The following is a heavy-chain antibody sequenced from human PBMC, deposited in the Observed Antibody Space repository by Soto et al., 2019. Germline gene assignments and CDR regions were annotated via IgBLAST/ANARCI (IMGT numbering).Heavy chain of an antibody. CDR2: INPTGGTT. CDR1: GYNFTSYF. D-gene: IGHD6-13*01. Sequence: QVQLVQSGAEVKKPGASVRVSCKASGYNFTSYFMHWVRQAPGQGLEWMGIINPTGGTTTYTQKFQGRVTMTRDTSTSTVYMELSSLRSEDTAVYYCEREKMREQLAKHFDYWGQGTLVTVSS. J-gene: IGHJ4*02. CDR3: EREKMREQLAKHFDY. V-gene: IGHV1-46*01.